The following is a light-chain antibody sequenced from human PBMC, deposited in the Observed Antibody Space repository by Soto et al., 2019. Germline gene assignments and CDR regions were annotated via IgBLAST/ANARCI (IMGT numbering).Light chain of an antibody. Sequence: QSALTQPASVSGSPGQSITISCSGTSSDVGTYNYVSWYQHHPGKGPKLIIFEVSNRPSGVSNRFSGSKSGNTASLTISGLQAEDEADYYCSSFSTTSPWVFGGGTKLTVL. CDR3: SSFSTTSPWV. CDR1: SSDVGTYNY. J-gene: IGLJ3*02. V-gene: IGLV2-14*01. CDR2: EVS.